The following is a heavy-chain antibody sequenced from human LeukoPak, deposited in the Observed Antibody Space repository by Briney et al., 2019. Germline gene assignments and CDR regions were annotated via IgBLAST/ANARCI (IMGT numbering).Heavy chain of an antibody. D-gene: IGHD3-3*01. CDR3: AKTYYDFWSGYYNWFDP. CDR1: GFTFSSYA. Sequence: PGGSLRLSCAASGFTFSSYAMSWVRQAPGKGLEWVSAISGSGGSTHYADSVKGRFTISRDNSKNTLYLQMNSLRAEDTAVYYCAKTYYDFWSGYYNWFDPWGRGTLVTVSS. J-gene: IGHJ5*02. CDR2: ISGSGGST. V-gene: IGHV3-23*01.